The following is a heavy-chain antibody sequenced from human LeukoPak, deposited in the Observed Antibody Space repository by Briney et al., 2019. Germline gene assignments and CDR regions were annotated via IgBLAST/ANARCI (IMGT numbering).Heavy chain of an antibody. CDR1: GFTFSSVW. CDR3: AREPYYDSSGSDY. Sequence: GGSLRLSCAASGFTFSSVWMHWVRQVPGQGLVWVSRINTDGSITSYADSVKGRFTISRDNANNTPYLQMTSLRAEDTAIYYCAREPYYDSSGSDYWGQGTLVTVSS. CDR2: INTDGSIT. D-gene: IGHD3-22*01. V-gene: IGHV3-74*01. J-gene: IGHJ4*02.